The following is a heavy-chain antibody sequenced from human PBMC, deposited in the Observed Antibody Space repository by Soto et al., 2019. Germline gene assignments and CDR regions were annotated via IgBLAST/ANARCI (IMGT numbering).Heavy chain of an antibody. CDR3: ALRYCSGGTCSDDAFDI. Sequence: QVQLVQSGAEVKKPGASVKVSCKASGYTFTAYYIHWVRQAPGQGLEWMGWINPNNGGTNYAQKFQGRVTMTRDTSISTAYMELSRLRSDDTAVYYCALRYCSGGTCSDDAFDIWGQGTMATVSS. D-gene: IGHD2-15*01. J-gene: IGHJ3*02. CDR1: GYTFTAYY. CDR2: INPNNGGT. V-gene: IGHV1-2*02.